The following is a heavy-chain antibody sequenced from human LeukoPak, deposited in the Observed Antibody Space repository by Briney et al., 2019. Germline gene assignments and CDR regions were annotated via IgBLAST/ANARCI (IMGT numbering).Heavy chain of an antibody. Sequence: GESLKISCKGSGYSFTSYWIGWVRQMPGKGLEWTGIIYPGDSDTRYSPSFQGQVTISADKSISTAYLQWSSLKASDTAMYYCARSGLAPDYYFDYWGQGTLVTVSS. V-gene: IGHV5-51*01. CDR3: ARSGLAPDYYFDY. CDR2: IYPGDSDT. D-gene: IGHD3/OR15-3a*01. CDR1: GYSFTSYW. J-gene: IGHJ4*02.